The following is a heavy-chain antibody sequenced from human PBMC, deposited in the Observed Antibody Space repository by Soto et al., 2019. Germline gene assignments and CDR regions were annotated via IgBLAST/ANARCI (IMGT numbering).Heavy chain of an antibody. Sequence: SETLSLTCTVSGGSIISGDYYWSWIRQPPGKGLEWIGYIYYSGSTYYNPSLKSRVTISVDTSKNQFSLKLSSVTAADTAVYYCASGYSYGYYFDYWGQGTPVTVSS. CDR2: IYYSGST. CDR3: ASGYSYGYYFDY. V-gene: IGHV4-30-4*01. CDR1: GGSIISGDYY. J-gene: IGHJ4*02. D-gene: IGHD5-18*01.